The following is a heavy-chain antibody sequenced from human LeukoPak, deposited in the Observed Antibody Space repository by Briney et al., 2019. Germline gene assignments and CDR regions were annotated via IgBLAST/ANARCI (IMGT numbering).Heavy chain of an antibody. CDR1: GGSISTSAFY. CDR2: IYDSGNE. Sequence: PSETLSLTCTVSGGSISTSAFYWGWIRQPPGKGRDWIGSIYDSGNEFYNPSLKSRVTISADTSKNQFSLKLNSVTAADTAMYYCARQISDYYYYYMDVWGEGITVTVSS. V-gene: IGHV4-39*01. CDR3: ARQISDYYYYYMDV. J-gene: IGHJ6*03. D-gene: IGHD2/OR15-2a*01.